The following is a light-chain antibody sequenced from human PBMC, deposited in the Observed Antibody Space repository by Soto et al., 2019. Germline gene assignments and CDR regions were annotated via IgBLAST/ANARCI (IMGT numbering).Light chain of an antibody. Sequence: QSALTQPPSASGSPGQSVTISCTGTSSDVGAYNYLSSYQQHPGKAPKLMIYEVSKRPSGVPDRFSGSKSGNTASLTVSGLQAEDEADYYCSSYAGSNNYVFGTGTKLTVL. CDR3: SSYAGSNNYV. CDR1: SSDVGAYNY. V-gene: IGLV2-8*01. J-gene: IGLJ1*01. CDR2: EVS.